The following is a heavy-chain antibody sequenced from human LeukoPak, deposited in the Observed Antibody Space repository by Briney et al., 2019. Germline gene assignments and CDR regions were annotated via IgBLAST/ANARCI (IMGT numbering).Heavy chain of an antibody. Sequence: GGSLRLSCAASGFTFSSYAMTWVRQAPGKGLEWVSAVSRSGDSTYYADSVKGRFTISRDNAKNSLNLQMNSLRADDTAVYYCARQDSGWHVYWGQGTLVIVSS. CDR1: GFTFSSYA. CDR2: VSRSGDST. CDR3: ARQDSGWHVY. D-gene: IGHD6-19*01. J-gene: IGHJ4*02. V-gene: IGHV3-23*01.